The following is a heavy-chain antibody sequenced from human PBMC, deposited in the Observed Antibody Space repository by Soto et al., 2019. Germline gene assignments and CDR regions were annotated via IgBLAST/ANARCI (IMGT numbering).Heavy chain of an antibody. CDR2: ISSSSSYI. J-gene: IGHJ4*02. CDR1: GFTFSSYS. V-gene: IGHV3-21*01. CDR3: ARDALYGDYGDY. D-gene: IGHD4-17*01. Sequence: EVQLVESGGGLVKPGGSLRLSCAASGFTFSSYSMNWVRQAPGKGLEWVSSISSSSSYIYYADSVKGRFTIPRDNAKNSLYLQMNSLRAEDTAVYYCARDALYGDYGDYWGQGTLVTVSS.